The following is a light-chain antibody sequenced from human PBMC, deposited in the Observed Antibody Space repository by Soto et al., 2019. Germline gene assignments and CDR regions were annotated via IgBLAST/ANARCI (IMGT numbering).Light chain of an antibody. J-gene: IGLJ2*01. CDR1: ISNIGSNP. V-gene: IGLV1-44*01. CDR2: SNN. CDR3: AAWDDRLKGVI. Sequence: QSVLTQPPSASGTPGQRVTISCYGSISNIGSNPVSWYQQLPGTAHKLLMYSNNQRPSGVPDRFSGSKSGTSAYLAISGLQSEDEADYSCAAWDDRLKGVIFGGGTKLTVL.